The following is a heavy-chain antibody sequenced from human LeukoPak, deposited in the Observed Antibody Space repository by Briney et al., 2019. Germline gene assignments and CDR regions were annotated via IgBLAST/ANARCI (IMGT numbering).Heavy chain of an antibody. V-gene: IGHV4-39*07. CDR1: GGSIRSNYY. Sequence: SETLSLTCTVSGGSIRSNYYWGWIRQPPGKGLEWIGSIYYSGNSYYNPSLKSRVTMSIDTSRDQFSLKLNSVTAADTAVYYCASDPDWADFDYWGQGTLVTVSS. CDR3: ASDPDWADFDY. J-gene: IGHJ4*02. D-gene: IGHD3/OR15-3a*01. CDR2: IYYSGNS.